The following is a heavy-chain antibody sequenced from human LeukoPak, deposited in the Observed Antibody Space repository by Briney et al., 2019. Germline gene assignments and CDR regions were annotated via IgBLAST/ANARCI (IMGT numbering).Heavy chain of an antibody. CDR3: AGAFYELGGLGGAPAAMEVDGMDV. CDR2: INHSGST. Sequence: PSETLSLTCAVYGGSFSGYYWSWIRQPPGKGLEWVGEINHSGSTNYNPSLKSRVTISVDTSKNQFSLKLSSVTAADTAVYYCAGAFYELGGLGGAPAAMEVDGMDVWGKGTTVTVSS. CDR1: GGSFSGYY. V-gene: IGHV4-34*01. J-gene: IGHJ6*04. D-gene: IGHD2-2*01.